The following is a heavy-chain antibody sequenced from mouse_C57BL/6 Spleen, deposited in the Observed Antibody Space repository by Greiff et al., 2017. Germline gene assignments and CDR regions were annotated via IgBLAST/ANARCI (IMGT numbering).Heavy chain of an antibody. CDR2: ISYDGSN. V-gene: IGHV3-6*01. Sequence: VQLQQSGPGLVKPSQSLSLTCSVTGYSITSGYYWNWIRQFPGNKLEWMGYISYDGSNNYNPSLKNRISITRDTSKNQFFLKLNSVTTEDTATYYCASQEGLLTAMDYWGQGTSVTVSS. D-gene: IGHD3-1*01. CDR1: GYSITSGYY. J-gene: IGHJ4*01. CDR3: ASQEGLLTAMDY.